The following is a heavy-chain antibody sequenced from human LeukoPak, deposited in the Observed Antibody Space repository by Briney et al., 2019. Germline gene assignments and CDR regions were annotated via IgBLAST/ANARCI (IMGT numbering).Heavy chain of an antibody. V-gene: IGHV3-48*01. CDR2: IRSSSET. CDR3: ARDAGNSGYGCDL. CDR1: GFTFSSYW. J-gene: IGHJ5*02. Sequence: GGSLRLSCAASGFTFSSYWMHWVRQAPGKGLEWASHIRSSSETFYADSVKGRFTISRDNARNSLYLQMNNLRGEDTAIYYCARDAGNSGYGCDLWGQGTLVTVSS. D-gene: IGHD5-12*01.